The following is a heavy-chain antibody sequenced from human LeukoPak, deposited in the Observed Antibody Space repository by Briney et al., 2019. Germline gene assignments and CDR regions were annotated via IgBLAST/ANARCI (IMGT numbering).Heavy chain of an antibody. CDR1: GGTFSNYA. Sequence: GASVKVSCKASGGTFSNYAISWVRQAPGQGLEWMGGIIPIFGTANYAQKFQGRVTITADESTSTAYMELSSLRSEDTAVYYCARDGDSSGWYFSWGQGTLVTVSS. CDR3: ARDGDSSGWYFS. J-gene: IGHJ4*02. D-gene: IGHD6-13*01. V-gene: IGHV1-69*13. CDR2: IIPIFGTA.